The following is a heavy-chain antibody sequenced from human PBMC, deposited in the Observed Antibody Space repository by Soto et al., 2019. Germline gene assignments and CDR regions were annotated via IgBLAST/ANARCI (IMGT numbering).Heavy chain of an antibody. CDR1: GYTFTDYY. J-gene: IGHJ5*02. CDR3: ARGDVRVVASFDP. V-gene: IGHV1-2*02. CDR2: INPNSGGT. Sequence: ASVKVSCKASGYTFTDYYIHWVRQAPGQGLEWMGWINPNSGGTNYAQKFQGRVTMTRDTSISTAYMELSRLISDDTAVYYCARGDVRVVASFDPWGQGALVTVSS. D-gene: IGHD2-15*01.